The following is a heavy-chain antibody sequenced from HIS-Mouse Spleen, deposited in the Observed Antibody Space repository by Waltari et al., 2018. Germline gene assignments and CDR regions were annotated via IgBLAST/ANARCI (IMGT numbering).Heavy chain of an antibody. CDR3: AREIPYSSSWYDWYFDL. CDR1: GGSIRSSSYH. V-gene: IGHV4-39*07. Sequence: QLQLQESGPGLVKPSETLSLTCTVSGGSIRSSSYHWGWIRQPPGKGLEWIGSIYSSGSTYYNPSLKSRVTISVDTSKNQFSLKLSSVTAADTAVYYCAREIPYSSSWYDWYFDLWGRGTLVTVSS. CDR2: IYSSGST. D-gene: IGHD6-13*01. J-gene: IGHJ2*01.